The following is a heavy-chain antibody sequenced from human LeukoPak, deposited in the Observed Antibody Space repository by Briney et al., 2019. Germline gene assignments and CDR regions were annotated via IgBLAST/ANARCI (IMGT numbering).Heavy chain of an antibody. CDR3: AKDRSTYCSGGSCYIHFDY. Sequence: PGGSLRLSCAASGFTFTSYAMSWVRQAPGKGLEWVSAISGSGGSTYYADSVKGRFTISRDNSKNTLYLQMNSLRAEDTAVYYCAKDRSTYCSGGSCYIHFDYWGQGTLVTVSS. V-gene: IGHV3-23*01. J-gene: IGHJ4*02. CDR2: ISGSGGST. D-gene: IGHD2-15*01. CDR1: GFTFTSYA.